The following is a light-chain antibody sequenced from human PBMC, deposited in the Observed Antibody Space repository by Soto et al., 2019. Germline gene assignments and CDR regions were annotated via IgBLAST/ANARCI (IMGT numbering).Light chain of an antibody. J-gene: IGKJ1*01. CDR3: QQYGSSPPT. CDR2: DAS. CDR1: QRVSSSY. V-gene: IGKV3-20*01. Sequence: DIVLTPSPGTVSLSPGERASRSCRASQRVSSSYLAWYQQLPGQAPRLLINDASRRATGIPDRFSGSGSGTVFTLTISRLETDAFAVYYCQQYGSSPPTFGQGTKVEIK.